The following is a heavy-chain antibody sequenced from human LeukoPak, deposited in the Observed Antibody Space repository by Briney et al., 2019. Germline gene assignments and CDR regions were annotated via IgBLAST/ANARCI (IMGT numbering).Heavy chain of an antibody. CDR3: AKAPYSSSWYWFDP. CDR1: GFTFSSYA. J-gene: IGHJ5*02. Sequence: GGSLRLPCAASGFTFSSYAMSWVRQAPGKGLEWVSAISGSGGSTYYADSVKGRFTISRDNSKNTLYLQMNSLRAEDTAVYYCAKAPYSSSWYWFDPWGQGTLVTVSS. D-gene: IGHD6-13*01. V-gene: IGHV3-23*01. CDR2: ISGSGGST.